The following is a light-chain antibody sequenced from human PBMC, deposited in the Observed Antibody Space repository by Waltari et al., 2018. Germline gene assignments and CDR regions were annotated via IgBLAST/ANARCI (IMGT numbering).Light chain of an antibody. J-gene: IGLJ2*01. CDR2: DDS. V-gene: IGLV3-21*02. CDR3: QVWDDNSEQVI. CDR1: NIGSKS. Sequence: SFVLTQTPSVSVAPGQTAKIECGGKNIGSKSVQWYQQKAGQAPVVVIYDDSDRHTGIPERFSGSNARNTATLTISSVEAGDEADYYCQVWDDNSEQVIFGGGSKLTVL.